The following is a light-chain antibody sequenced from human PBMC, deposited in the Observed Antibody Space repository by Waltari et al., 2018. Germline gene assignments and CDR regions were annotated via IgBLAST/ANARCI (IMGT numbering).Light chain of an antibody. V-gene: IGKV3-20*01. J-gene: IGKJ1*01. CDR3: QNHERLPAT. CDR1: QSIGRY. CDR2: AAS. Sequence: EIVLTQSPGTLSLSPGERATLSCRASQSIGRYLVWYQQKPGQAPRLLIYAASSRATGIPDRFSGSGSGTDFTLNISGLEPEDFAVYYCQNHERLPATFGQGTKVESK.